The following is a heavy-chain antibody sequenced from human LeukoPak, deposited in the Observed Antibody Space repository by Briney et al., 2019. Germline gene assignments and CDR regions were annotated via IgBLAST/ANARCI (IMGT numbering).Heavy chain of an antibody. V-gene: IGHV4-59*02. Sequence: PSGTLSLTCTVSGASVTTHYWSWIRQPPGKGLEWIGNIFYRGINSYHSGYDPSLQSRATMSIDTSKNQVSLNLTSVTAADTAVYYCASKPVGPASQGHYFDPWGQGTLVTVSS. CDR3: ASKPVGPASQGHYFDP. D-gene: IGHD2-2*01. J-gene: IGHJ5*02. CDR2: IFYRGINSYHS. CDR1: GASVTTHY.